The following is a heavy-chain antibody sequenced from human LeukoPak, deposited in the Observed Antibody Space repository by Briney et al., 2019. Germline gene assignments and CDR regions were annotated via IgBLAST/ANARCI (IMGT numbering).Heavy chain of an antibody. D-gene: IGHD3-16*02. CDR3: ASPSSLLSFDY. CDR2: IYYSGST. CDR1: GGSISSSSYY. J-gene: IGHJ4*02. Sequence: SETLSLTCTVSGGSISSSSYYWGWTRQPPGKRLEWIGTIYYSGSTYYNPSLNSRVTISVDTSKNQFSLKLSSVTAADTAVYYCASPSSLLSFDYWGQGSLVTVSS. V-gene: IGHV4-39*01.